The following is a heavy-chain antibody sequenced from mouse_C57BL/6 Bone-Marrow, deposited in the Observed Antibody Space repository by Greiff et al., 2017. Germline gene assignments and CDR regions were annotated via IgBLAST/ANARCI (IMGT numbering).Heavy chain of an antibody. CDR1: GFTFSNYW. CDR2: IRLKSDNYAT. V-gene: IGHV6-3*01. J-gene: IGHJ2*01. D-gene: IGHD1-1*01. Sequence: EVKLVESGGGLVQPGGSMKLSCVASGFTFSNYWMNWVRQSPEKGLEWVAQIRLKSDNYATHYAESVKGRFTISRDDSKSSVYLQMNNLRAEDTGIYYCTGRVTTVVADYWGQGTTLTVSS. CDR3: TGRVTTVVADY.